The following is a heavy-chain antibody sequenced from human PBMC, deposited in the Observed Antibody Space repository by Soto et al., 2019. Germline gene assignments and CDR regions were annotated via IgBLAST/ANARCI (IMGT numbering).Heavy chain of an antibody. D-gene: IGHD1-7*01. V-gene: IGHV4-4*02. CDR1: NVSTSISHW. J-gene: IGHJ4*02. CDR2: IYHNAIT. Sequence: QVHLQESGPGLVQPSGTLSLTCVVSNVSTSISHWWSWVRQPPGKGLEWIADIYHNAITFYNPSLESRATISVDNSKNQFSLTLRSVTAADTALYYCARTTDASLTGTTGPSFFDSWGQGTLVTVSS. CDR3: ARTTDASLTGTTGPSFFDS.